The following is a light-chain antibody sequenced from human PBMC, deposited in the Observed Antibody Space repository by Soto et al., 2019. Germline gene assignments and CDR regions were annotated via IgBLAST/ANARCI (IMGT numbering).Light chain of an antibody. CDR2: DVS. V-gene: IGLV2-14*01. Sequence: QSALTHPASVSGAPGQSITISCTGTSSDVGAYNYDSWYQQYPGEAPKVIIYDVSHRPAGVSNRFSGSKSSNTASLTISGLQTQDEADYYCSSYTSATTYVFGTGTKV. J-gene: IGLJ1*01. CDR1: SSDVGAYNY. CDR3: SSYTSATTYV.